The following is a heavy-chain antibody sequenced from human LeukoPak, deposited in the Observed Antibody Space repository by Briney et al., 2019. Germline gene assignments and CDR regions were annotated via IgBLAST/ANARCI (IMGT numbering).Heavy chain of an antibody. J-gene: IGHJ4*02. CDR2: IRSEAYGGTT. V-gene: IGHV3-49*04. D-gene: IGHD1-26*01. CDR3: TREWEN. CDR1: GFTFGDYA. Sequence: PGGSLRLSCTASGFTFGDYAMSWVRQAPGKGVERVGFIRSEAYGGTTEYAASVKGRFTISRDDSKRIAYLQMNSLKTEDTAVYYWTREWENWGQGTLVTVSS.